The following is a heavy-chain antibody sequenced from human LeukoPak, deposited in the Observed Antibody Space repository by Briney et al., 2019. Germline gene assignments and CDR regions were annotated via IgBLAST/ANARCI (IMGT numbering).Heavy chain of an antibody. CDR3: ARDFSYDFWSCSHNWFDP. Sequence: ASVKVSCKASGYTFTSYGISWVRQAPGQGLEWMGWISAYNGNTNYAQKLQGRVTMTTDTSTSTAYMELRSLRSDDTAVYYCARDFSYDFWSCSHNWFDPWGQGTLVTVSS. V-gene: IGHV1-18*01. CDR1: GYTFTSYG. CDR2: ISAYNGNT. J-gene: IGHJ5*02. D-gene: IGHD3-3*01.